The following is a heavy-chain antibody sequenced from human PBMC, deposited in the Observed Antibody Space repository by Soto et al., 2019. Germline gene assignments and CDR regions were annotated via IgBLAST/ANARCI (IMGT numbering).Heavy chain of an antibody. Sequence: GASVKVSCKASGFTFTSSAVQWVRQARGQRLEWIGWIVVGSGNTNYAQKFQERVTITRDMSTSTAYMELSSLRSEDTAVYYCAAQKYDFWSGYYPPYNWFDPWGQGTLVTDSS. CDR2: IVVGSGNT. V-gene: IGHV1-58*01. J-gene: IGHJ5*02. D-gene: IGHD3-3*01. CDR3: AAQKYDFWSGYYPPYNWFDP. CDR1: GFTFTSSA.